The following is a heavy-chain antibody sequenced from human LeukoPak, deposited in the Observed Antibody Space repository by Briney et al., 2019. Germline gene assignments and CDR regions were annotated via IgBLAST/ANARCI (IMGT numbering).Heavy chain of an antibody. CDR1: GYSISSGYY. D-gene: IGHD6-13*01. CDR3: ASSIAAAGTIYFQH. Sequence: PSETLSLTCTVSGYSISSGYYWGWIRQPPGKGLEWIGSIYHSGSTYYNPSLKSRVTISVDTSKNQFSLKLSSVTAADTAVYYCASSIAAAGTIYFQHWGQGTLVTVSS. CDR2: IYHSGST. V-gene: IGHV4-38-2*02. J-gene: IGHJ1*01.